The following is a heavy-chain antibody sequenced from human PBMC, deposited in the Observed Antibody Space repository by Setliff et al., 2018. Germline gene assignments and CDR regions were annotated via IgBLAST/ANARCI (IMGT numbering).Heavy chain of an antibody. CDR2: INPDSGGT. CDR3: ARGPSNYDLLTGCDC. Sequence: ASVKVSCKASGYTFTDYYIHWVRQAPGQGLEWMGRINPDSGGTNYAQKCQGRVTMTRDTSITAAYMELSRLRSDDSAVYYCARGPSNYDLLTGCDCWGQGTLVTVSS. J-gene: IGHJ4*02. V-gene: IGHV1-2*06. D-gene: IGHD3-9*01. CDR1: GYTFTDYY.